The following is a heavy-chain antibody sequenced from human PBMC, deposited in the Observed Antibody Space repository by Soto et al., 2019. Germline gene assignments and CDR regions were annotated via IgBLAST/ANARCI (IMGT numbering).Heavy chain of an antibody. D-gene: IGHD1-1*01. V-gene: IGHV5-10-1*01. J-gene: IGHJ3*02. CDR1: GYTFTNFW. Sequence: PGESLKISCEASGYTFTNFWISWVRQMPGKGLEWMGMIDPHDSYIKYSPSFQGHVAISADMSVTTAYLQWSSLKASDTAMYYCARTLHDAFQIWGQGTXVTVSS. CDR3: ARTLHDAFQI. CDR2: IDPHDSYI.